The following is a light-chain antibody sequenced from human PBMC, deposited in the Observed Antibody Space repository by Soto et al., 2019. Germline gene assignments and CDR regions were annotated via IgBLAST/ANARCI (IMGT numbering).Light chain of an antibody. CDR1: QSLSSN. J-gene: IGKJ1*01. V-gene: IGKV3-15*01. CDR2: GAS. Sequence: IVMTQSPFTLSVSPGDRATLSCRASQSLSSNVAWHQQKPGQAPRLLLYGASSRATGIPARFSGSGSGTEFTLTISSLQSEDFAVYYCQQYDNWPLTFGQGTKVDIK. CDR3: QQYDNWPLT.